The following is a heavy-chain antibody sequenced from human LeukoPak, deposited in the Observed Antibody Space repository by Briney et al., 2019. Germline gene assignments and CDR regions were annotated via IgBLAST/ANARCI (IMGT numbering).Heavy chain of an antibody. Sequence: GASVTVSCKASGYTFTSYGISWVRQAPGQGLEWMGWISAYNGNTNYAQKFQGRVTMTRDTSISTAYMELSRLRSDDTAVYYCARVEGGYCSSTSCRNWFDPWGQGTLVTVSS. J-gene: IGHJ5*02. V-gene: IGHV1-18*01. CDR2: ISAYNGNT. D-gene: IGHD2-2*01. CDR1: GYTFTSYG. CDR3: ARVEGGYCSSTSCRNWFDP.